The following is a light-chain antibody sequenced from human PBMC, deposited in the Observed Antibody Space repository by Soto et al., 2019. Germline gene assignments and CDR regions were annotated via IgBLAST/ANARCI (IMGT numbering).Light chain of an antibody. CDR3: SSYTSSSTYV. Sequence: QSVLIQPPSVSGSPGQSITISCTGTSSDVGGYNYVSWYQQHPGEAPKLMIYEVSNRPSGVSNRFSGSKSGNTASLTTSGLQAEDEADYYCSSYTSSSTYVFGTGTKVTVL. V-gene: IGLV2-14*01. CDR1: SSDVGGYNY. CDR2: EVS. J-gene: IGLJ1*01.